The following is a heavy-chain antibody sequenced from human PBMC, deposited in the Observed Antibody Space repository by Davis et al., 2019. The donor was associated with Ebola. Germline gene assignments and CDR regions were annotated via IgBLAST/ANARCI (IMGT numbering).Heavy chain of an antibody. D-gene: IGHD6-19*01. J-gene: IGHJ4*02. CDR1: GLSIHMFW. Sequence: SLKLSCTASGLSIHMFWMTWVRQAPGKGLEWGSVIYDQSTAYADAVRGRFIISRDKSNNTLYLEMSSLRVDDTAVYYCATTQWLREFDNWGQGTLVTVSS. CDR2: IYDQST. CDR3: ATTQWLREFDN. V-gene: IGHV3-53*05.